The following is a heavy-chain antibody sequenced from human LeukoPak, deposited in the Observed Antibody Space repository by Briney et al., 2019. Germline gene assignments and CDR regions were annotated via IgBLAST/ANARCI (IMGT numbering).Heavy chain of an antibody. D-gene: IGHD3-10*01. J-gene: IGHJ4*02. CDR3: ARESGMVPGDPFLDY. V-gene: IGHV4-31*03. CDR1: GGSISSGGYN. Sequence: SQTLSLTCTVSGGSISSGGYNWSWIRQHPGKGLEWIGYIYYSGSTYYNPSLKSRVTISVDTSKNQFSLKLSSVTAADTAVYYCARESGMVPGDPFLDYWGQGTLVTVSS. CDR2: IYYSGST.